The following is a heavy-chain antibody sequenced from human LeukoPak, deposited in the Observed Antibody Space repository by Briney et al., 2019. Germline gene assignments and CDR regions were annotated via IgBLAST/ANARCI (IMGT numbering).Heavy chain of an antibody. CDR2: MNPNSGNT. V-gene: IGHV1-8*02. Sequence: GASVKVSCKASGYTFTSYDINWVRQATGQGLEWMGWMNPNSGNTGYAERFQGRISMTSITSISTAYMELYSLRSEDTAVYYCARSVSDYGGNLHFQNWGQGTLVTVSS. D-gene: IGHD4-23*01. CDR3: ARSVSDYGGNLHFQN. J-gene: IGHJ1*01. CDR1: GYTFTSYD.